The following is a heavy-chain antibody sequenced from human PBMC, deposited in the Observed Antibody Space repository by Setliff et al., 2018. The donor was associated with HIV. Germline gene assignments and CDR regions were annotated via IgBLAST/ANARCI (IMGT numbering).Heavy chain of an antibody. CDR1: GGSISSHY. Sequence: SSETLSLTCTVSGGSISSHYWSWIRQPPGKGLEWIGYIYYSGSTNYNPSLKSRVTISVDTSKNQFSLKLSSVTAADTAVYYCARGFGSSWGVDCFDLWGQGTQVTVSS. CDR3: ARGFGSSWGVDCFDL. V-gene: IGHV4-59*11. J-gene: IGHJ4*02. D-gene: IGHD6-13*01. CDR2: IYYSGST.